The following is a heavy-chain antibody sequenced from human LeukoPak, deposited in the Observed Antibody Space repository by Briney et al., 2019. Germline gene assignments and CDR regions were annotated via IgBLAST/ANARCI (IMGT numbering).Heavy chain of an antibody. Sequence: PSETLSLTCIASGGSISNYYWSWIRQPAGKGLEWIGRIYTSGSTNYNPSLKSRVTMSVDTSKNQFSLKLSSVTAADTAVYYCARVHSSVWYFDYWGQGTLVTVSS. J-gene: IGHJ4*02. D-gene: IGHD6-19*01. CDR3: ARVHSSVWYFDY. V-gene: IGHV4-4*07. CDR1: GGSISNYY. CDR2: IYTSGST.